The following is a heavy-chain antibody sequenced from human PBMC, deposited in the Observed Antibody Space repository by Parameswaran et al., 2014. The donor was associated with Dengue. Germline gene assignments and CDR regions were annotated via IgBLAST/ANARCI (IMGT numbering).Heavy chain of an antibody. CDR2: IFYNGNT. CDR3: ARDSSLYVDS. D-gene: IGHD2-2*01. J-gene: IGHJ4*02. Sequence: ETLSLTCTVSGGSVSSGSYYWSWIRQPPGKGLEWIGYIFYNGNTYYNPSLKSRVTISVDTSKNQFSLKLSSVTAADTAVYYCARDSSLYVDSWGQGTLVTVSS. CDR1: GGSVSSGSYY. V-gene: IGHV4-61*01.